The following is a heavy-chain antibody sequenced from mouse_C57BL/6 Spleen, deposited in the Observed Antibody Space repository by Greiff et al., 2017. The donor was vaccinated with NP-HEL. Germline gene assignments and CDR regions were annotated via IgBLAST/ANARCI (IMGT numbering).Heavy chain of an antibody. Sequence: QVQLQQPGAELVKPGASVKLSCKASGYTFTSYWMRWVKQRPGRGLEWIGRIDPNSGGTKYNEKFKSKATLTVDKPSSTAYMQLSSLTSEDSAVYYCAREFTTVVKGAMDYWGQGTSVTVSS. J-gene: IGHJ4*01. CDR1: GYTFTSYW. V-gene: IGHV1-72*01. CDR2: IDPNSGGT. CDR3: AREFTTVVKGAMDY. D-gene: IGHD1-1*01.